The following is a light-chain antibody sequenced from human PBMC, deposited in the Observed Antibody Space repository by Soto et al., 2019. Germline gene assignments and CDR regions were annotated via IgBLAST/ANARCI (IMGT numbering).Light chain of an antibody. CDR2: KVS. CDR3: MQGTPWPPYT. CDR1: QSLTYSDGNTY. Sequence: DVAMTQSPLSLSVTLGQPASISCRSSQSLTYSDGNTYLNWFHLRPGQSPRRLIYKVSNRDSGVPDRFSGNESGTDFTLKISRVEAEDVGVYYCMQGTPWPPYTFGQGTKLEIK. J-gene: IGKJ2*01. V-gene: IGKV2-30*01.